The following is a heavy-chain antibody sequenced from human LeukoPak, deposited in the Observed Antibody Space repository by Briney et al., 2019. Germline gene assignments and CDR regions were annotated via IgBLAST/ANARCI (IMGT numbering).Heavy chain of an antibody. D-gene: IGHD6-19*01. V-gene: IGHV3-7*01. CDR3: ARDLRIGGDSSGWYMAPSPRDY. J-gene: IGHJ4*02. CDR1: GFTFSSYW. Sequence: GGSLRLSCAASGFTFSSYWMSWVRQAPGKGLEWVANIKQDGSEKYYVDSVKGRFTISRDNAKNSLYLQMNSLRAEDTAVYYCARDLRIGGDSSGWYMAPSPRDYWGQGTLVTVSS. CDR2: IKQDGSEK.